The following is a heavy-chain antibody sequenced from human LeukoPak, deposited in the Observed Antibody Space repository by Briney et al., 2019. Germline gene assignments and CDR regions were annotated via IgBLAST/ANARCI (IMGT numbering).Heavy chain of an antibody. CDR3: ARAPIVVVIRYYPKFFDY. CDR2: INHSGST. CDR1: GGSFSGYY. Sequence: KSSETLSLTCAVYGGSFSGYYWSWIRQPPGKGLEWIGEINHSGSTNYNPSLKSRVTISVDTSKNQFSLKLSSVTAADTAVYYCARAPIVVVIRYYPKFFDYWGQGTLVTVSS. V-gene: IGHV4-34*01. D-gene: IGHD3-22*01. J-gene: IGHJ4*02.